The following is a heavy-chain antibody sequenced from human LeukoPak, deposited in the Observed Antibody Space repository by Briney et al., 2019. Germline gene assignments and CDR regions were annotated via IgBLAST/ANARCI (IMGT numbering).Heavy chain of an antibody. CDR3: ARLAPGGSYSAYFDY. J-gene: IGHJ4*02. CDR1: GGSFSAYY. V-gene: IGHV4-34*01. CDR2: INHSGST. D-gene: IGHD1-26*01. Sequence: SETLSLTCAVYGGSFSAYYWSWIRQPPGKGLEWIGEINHSGSTNYNPSLKSRVTISVDTSKSQFSLKLSSVTAADTAVYYCARLAPGGSYSAYFDYWGQGTLVTVSS.